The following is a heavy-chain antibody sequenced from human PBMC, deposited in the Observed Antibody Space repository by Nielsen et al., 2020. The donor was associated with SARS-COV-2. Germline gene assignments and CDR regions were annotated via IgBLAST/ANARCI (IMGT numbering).Heavy chain of an antibody. J-gene: IGHJ4*02. CDR1: GGSISSSSYY. Sequence: ETLSLTCTVSGGSISSSSYYWGWIRQPPGKGLEWIGSIYYSGSTYYNPSLKSRVTISADTSKNQFSMKLSPVTAADTAVYYCATVGSGWYKYFDYWGQGTLVTFSS. V-gene: IGHV4-39*07. CDR2: IYYSGST. CDR3: ATVGSGWYKYFDY. D-gene: IGHD6-19*01.